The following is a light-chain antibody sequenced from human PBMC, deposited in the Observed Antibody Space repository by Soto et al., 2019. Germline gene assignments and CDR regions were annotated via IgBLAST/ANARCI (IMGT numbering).Light chain of an antibody. CDR1: QGISSY. Sequence: DIQLTQSPSFRSASVGDRVTITCRASQGISSYLAWYQQKPGKAPKLLIYAASTLQSGVPSRFSGSGSGTEFTLTISSLQPEDFATYYCQQLNSFGPGTKVDIK. CDR2: AAS. J-gene: IGKJ3*01. V-gene: IGKV1-9*01. CDR3: QQLNS.